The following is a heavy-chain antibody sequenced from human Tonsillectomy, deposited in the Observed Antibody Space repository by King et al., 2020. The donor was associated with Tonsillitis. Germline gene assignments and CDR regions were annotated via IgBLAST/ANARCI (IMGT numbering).Heavy chain of an antibody. Sequence: ESGGGLVKPGGSLRLSCAASGFTFSDFYMSWVRQAPGKGLEWISYISSSSRYTNYADSVRGRFSISRDNAKNSLYLQMNSLRADDTAVYYCARVNFGSSGLDAFDIWGQGTMVTVSS. D-gene: IGHD6-25*01. CDR3: ARVNFGSSGLDAFDI. V-gene: IGHV3-11*05. J-gene: IGHJ3*02. CDR1: GFTFSDFY. CDR2: ISSSSRYT.